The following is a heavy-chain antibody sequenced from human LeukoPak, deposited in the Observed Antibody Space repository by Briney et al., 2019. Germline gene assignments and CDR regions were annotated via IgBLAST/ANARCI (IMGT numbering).Heavy chain of an antibody. D-gene: IGHD3-3*01. Sequence: GSLRLSCGASGFTFSSYAMSWVRQAPGKGLEWIGEINHSGSTNYNPSLKSRVTISVDTSKNQFSLKLSSVTAADTAVYYCARHRSPLESFHHWGQGTLVTVSS. V-gene: IGHV4-34*01. CDR1: GFTFSSYA. CDR3: ARHRSPLESFHH. J-gene: IGHJ1*01. CDR2: INHSGST.